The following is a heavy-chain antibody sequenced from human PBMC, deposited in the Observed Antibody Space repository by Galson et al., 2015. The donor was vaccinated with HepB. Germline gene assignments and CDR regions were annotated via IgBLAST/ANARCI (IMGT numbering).Heavy chain of an antibody. CDR1: GFTFGDYA. J-gene: IGHJ3*02. CDR2: IRSKAYGGTT. V-gene: IGHV3-49*04. CDR3: TRDHPGIAAAGTPFDAFDI. Sequence: SLRLSCAASGFTFGDYAMSWVRQAPGKGLEWVGFIRSKAYGGTTEYAASVKGRFTISRDDSKSIAYLQMNSLKTEDTAVYYCTRDHPGIAAAGTPFDAFDIWGQGTMVTVSS. D-gene: IGHD6-13*01.